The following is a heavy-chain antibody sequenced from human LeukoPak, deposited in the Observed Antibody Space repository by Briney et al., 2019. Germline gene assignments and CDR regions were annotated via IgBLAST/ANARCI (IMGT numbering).Heavy chain of an antibody. V-gene: IGHV3-74*01. Sequence: GGSLRLSCAASGFTFSSYWMHWVRQAPGKGLVWVSRINSDGSSTSYADSVKGRFTISRDNAKNTLYLQMNSLRAEDTAVYYCAADYDSSGLFDYWGQGTLVTVSS. J-gene: IGHJ4*02. CDR3: AADYDSSGLFDY. CDR2: INSDGSST. CDR1: GFTFSSYW. D-gene: IGHD3-22*01.